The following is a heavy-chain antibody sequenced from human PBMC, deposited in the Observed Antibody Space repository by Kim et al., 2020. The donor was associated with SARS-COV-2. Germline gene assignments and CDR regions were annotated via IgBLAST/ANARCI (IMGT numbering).Heavy chain of an antibody. J-gene: IGHJ6*02. CDR1: GGSIRSYY. CDR2: MYYSGST. Sequence: SETLSLTCTVSGGSIRSYYWSWIRQPPGKGLEWIGYMYYSGSTNYNPSLKSRVTISVDTSKNQFSLKLSSVTAADTAVYYCARDGRGLYYNMDVWGQGTTVTVSS. CDR3: ARDGRGLYYNMDV. V-gene: IGHV4-59*01.